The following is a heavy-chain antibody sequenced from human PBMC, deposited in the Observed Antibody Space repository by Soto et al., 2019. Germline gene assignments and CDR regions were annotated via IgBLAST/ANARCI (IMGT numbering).Heavy chain of an antibody. CDR1: GGSISSYY. Sequence: QVRLQESGPGLVKLSETLSLTCTVSGGSISSYYWSWIRQPPGKGLEWIGYMYNTGSTIYNPSLKSRVTISVDTSKNQFSLKLNSVTAADTAVYYCARDLWGYCGADCYPLDVWGQGTTVTVSS. CDR3: ARDLWGYCGADCYPLDV. V-gene: IGHV4-59*01. D-gene: IGHD2-21*02. CDR2: MYNTGST. J-gene: IGHJ6*02.